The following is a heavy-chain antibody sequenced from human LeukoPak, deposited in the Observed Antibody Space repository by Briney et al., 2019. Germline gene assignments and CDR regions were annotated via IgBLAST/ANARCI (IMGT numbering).Heavy chain of an antibody. CDR1: GGSISSGGYS. D-gene: IGHD3-16*01. CDR3: ARGRGFDY. V-gene: IGHV4-30-2*01. Sequence: SETLSLTCAVSGGSISSGGYSWSWIRQPPGKGLEWIGYIYHSGSTYYNPSLKSRVTISVGRSKNQFSLKLSSVTAADTAVYYCARGRGFDYWGQGTLVTVSS. J-gene: IGHJ4*02. CDR2: IYHSGST.